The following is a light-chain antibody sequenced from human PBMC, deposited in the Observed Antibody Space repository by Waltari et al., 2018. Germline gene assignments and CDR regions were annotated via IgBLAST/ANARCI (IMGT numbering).Light chain of an antibody. J-gene: IGKJ4*01. V-gene: IGKV3-15*01. CDR2: GAS. CDR1: QSVSSS. Sequence: EIVLTQSPATLSLSPGERATLSCRASQSVSSSLARYQQKPGQAPRLLIYGASSRATGIPDRFSGSGSGTDFTLTISSLEPEDFAVYYCQQYSKWPPLTFGGGTKVEIK. CDR3: QQYSKWPPLT.